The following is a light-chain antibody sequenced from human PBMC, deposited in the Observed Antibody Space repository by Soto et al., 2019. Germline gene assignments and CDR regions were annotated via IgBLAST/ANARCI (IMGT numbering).Light chain of an antibody. Sequence: EVVLTQSPGTLSLSRGERAPLSCRASERIYSAYLGWYQQKPGQAPRLLIYGTSSRATGIPDRFSGSGSGTDFTLTISRLEPEDFAVYYCQQCGSSPWTFGQGTKVDIK. CDR1: ERIYSAY. V-gene: IGKV3-20*01. J-gene: IGKJ1*01. CDR2: GTS. CDR3: QQCGSSPWT.